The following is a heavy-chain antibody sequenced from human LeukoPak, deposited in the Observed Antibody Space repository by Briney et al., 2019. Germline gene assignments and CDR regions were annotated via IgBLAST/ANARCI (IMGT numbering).Heavy chain of an antibody. D-gene: IGHD3-3*01. CDR3: AREYYDFWSGYSNEYFQH. V-gene: IGHV1-18*01. CDR1: GYTLTSYG. Sequence: GASVKVSCKASGYTLTSYGISWVRQAPGQGLEWMGWISAYNGNTNYAQKLQGRVTMTTDTSTSTAYMELRSLRSDDTAVYYCAREYYDFWSGYSNEYFQHWGQGTLVTVSS. CDR2: ISAYNGNT. J-gene: IGHJ1*01.